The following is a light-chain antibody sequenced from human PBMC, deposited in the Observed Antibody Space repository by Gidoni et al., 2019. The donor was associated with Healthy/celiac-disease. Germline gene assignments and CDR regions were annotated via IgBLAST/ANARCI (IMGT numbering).Light chain of an antibody. J-gene: IGKJ1*01. CDR2: AAS. CDR3: QQLNSYPRT. Sequence: DVQLTQSPSFLSAPVGDRVTLTCRASQGISSSLAWYQQKPGKAPKLLIYAASTLQSGVPSRFSGSGSGTEFTLTISSLQPEDFATYYCQQLNSYPRTFGQGTKVEIK. V-gene: IGKV1-9*01. CDR1: QGISSS.